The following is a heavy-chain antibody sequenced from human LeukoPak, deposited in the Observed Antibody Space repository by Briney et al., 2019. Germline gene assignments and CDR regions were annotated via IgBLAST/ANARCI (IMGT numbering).Heavy chain of an antibody. CDR3: AISYGGPRIAARPLPPLYSWFDP. CDR1: GGTFSSYA. CDR2: IIPIFGTA. D-gene: IGHD6-6*01. V-gene: IGHV1-69*05. J-gene: IGHJ5*02. Sequence: SVKVSCKASGGTFSSYAISWVRQAPGQGLEWMGGIIPIFGTANYAQKFQGRVTITTDESTSTAYMELSSLRSEDTAVYYCAISYGGPRIAARPLPPLYSWFDPWGQGTLVTVSS.